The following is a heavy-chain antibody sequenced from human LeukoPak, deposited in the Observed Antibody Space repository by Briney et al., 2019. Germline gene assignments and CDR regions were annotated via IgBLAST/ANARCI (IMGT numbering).Heavy chain of an antibody. CDR1: GFTFSSYE. CDR3: ARDLYSSQVAFDI. J-gene: IGHJ3*02. D-gene: IGHD6-13*01. Sequence: GGSLRLSCAASGFTFSSYEMNWVRQAPGKGLEWVSYISSSGSTIYYADSVKGRFTISRDNAKNSLYLQMNSLRAEDTAVYYCARDLYSSQVAFDIWGQGTMVTVSS. CDR2: ISSSGSTI. V-gene: IGHV3-48*03.